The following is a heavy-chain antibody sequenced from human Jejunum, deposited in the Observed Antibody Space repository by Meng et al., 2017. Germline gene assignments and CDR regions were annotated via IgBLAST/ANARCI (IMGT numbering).Heavy chain of an antibody. D-gene: IGHD3-22*01. V-gene: IGHV3-64*01. CDR3: ARDRGSYYDSNTYSTYYYDMDV. CDR1: GFRFSNYV. CDR2: IGNTGGST. Sequence: GGSLRLSCAASGFRFSNYVMHWVRQAPGKSLEYVSSIGNTGGSTYYANSVEGRFTISRDNSKNTLYLQMGSLRAEDTAVYYCARDRGSYYDSNTYSTYYYDMDVWGQGTTVTVSS. J-gene: IGHJ6*02.